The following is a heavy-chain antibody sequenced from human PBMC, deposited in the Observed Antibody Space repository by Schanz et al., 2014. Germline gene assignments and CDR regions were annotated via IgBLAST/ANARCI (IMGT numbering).Heavy chain of an antibody. Sequence: VQLVESGGGLVKPGGSLRLSCVVSGFTFTNAWMSWVRQAPGKGLEWVGRIKSNTDGGTTDYATPVKGRFIISRDDSRNTLYLQMSGLKTEDTAVYYCSTTPNFYASGTYSWFDPWGQGTRVTVSS. V-gene: IGHV3-15*01. CDR1: GFTFTNAW. CDR2: IKSNTDGGTT. D-gene: IGHD3-10*01. CDR3: STTPNFYASGTYSWFDP. J-gene: IGHJ5*02.